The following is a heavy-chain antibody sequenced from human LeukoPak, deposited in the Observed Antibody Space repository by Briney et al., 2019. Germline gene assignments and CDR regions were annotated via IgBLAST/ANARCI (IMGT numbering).Heavy chain of an antibody. D-gene: IGHD5-18*01. Sequence: GGSLRLSCAASGFTFSSYGMHWVRQAPGKGLEWVAVISYDGSNKYYADSVKGRFTISRDNSKNTLYLQMNSLRAEDTAVYYCAKCDRRCSYGYHWFDPWGQGTLVTVSS. CDR2: ISYDGSNK. J-gene: IGHJ5*02. CDR3: AKCDRRCSYGYHWFDP. CDR1: GFTFSSYG. V-gene: IGHV3-30*18.